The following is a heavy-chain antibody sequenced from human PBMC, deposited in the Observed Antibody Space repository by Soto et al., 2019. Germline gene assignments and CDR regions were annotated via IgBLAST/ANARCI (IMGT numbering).Heavy chain of an antibody. CDR1: GYIFTSYW. CDR3: ERIGIGTLDQRGMDV. CDR2: IDPSHSYT. J-gene: IGHJ6*02. V-gene: IGHV5-10-1*01. D-gene: IGHD2-2*01. Sequence: ESLTMSFTASGYIFTSYWISLVRQMPGKGLEWMGSIDPSHSYTNYGPSFQGHVTISADKSISTAYLHWSSLKASDTAIYYCERIGIGTLDQRGMDVWGQGTTVTVYS.